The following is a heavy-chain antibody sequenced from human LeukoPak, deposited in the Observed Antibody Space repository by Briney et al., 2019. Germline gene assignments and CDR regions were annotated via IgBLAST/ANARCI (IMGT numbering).Heavy chain of an antibody. D-gene: IGHD2-8*01. CDR2: INPNSGGT. V-gene: IGHV1-2*02. Sequence: ASVKVSCKASGYTFTGYYMHWVRQAPGQGLEWMGWINPNSGGTNYKQKFQGRVTMTRDTSIGTAYMELSRLRSDDTAVYYCARETTNGGMDVWGQGTTVTVSS. CDR3: ARETTNGGMDV. J-gene: IGHJ6*02. CDR1: GYTFTGYY.